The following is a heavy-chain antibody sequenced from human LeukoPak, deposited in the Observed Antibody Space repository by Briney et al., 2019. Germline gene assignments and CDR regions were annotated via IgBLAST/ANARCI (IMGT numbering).Heavy chain of an antibody. CDR3: ARGAEGVAATDSNFDY. D-gene: IGHD6-13*01. CDR2: ISSSSSTI. J-gene: IGHJ4*02. CDR1: GFTFTTYR. V-gene: IGHV3-48*04. Sequence: GESLRLSCAASGFTFTTYRMTWVRQAPGKGLEWVSYISSSSSTIYYADSVKGRFTISRDNARNSLYLQMNSLRAEDTAVFYCARGAEGVAATDSNFDYWGQGTLVTVSS.